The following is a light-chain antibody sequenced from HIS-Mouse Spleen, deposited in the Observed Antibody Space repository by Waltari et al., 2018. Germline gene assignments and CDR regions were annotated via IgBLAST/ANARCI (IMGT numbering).Light chain of an antibody. CDR1: SSNIGAGYD. Sequence: QSLLTQPPPVSVAPGQRVTISCTGSSSNIGAGYDVYWYQQLPGTAPKLLIYGNSNRPSGVPDRFSGSKSGTSASLAITGLQAEDEADYYCQSYDSSLSGSVFGGGTKLTVL. CDR2: GNS. J-gene: IGLJ3*02. CDR3: QSYDSSLSGSV. V-gene: IGLV1-40*01.